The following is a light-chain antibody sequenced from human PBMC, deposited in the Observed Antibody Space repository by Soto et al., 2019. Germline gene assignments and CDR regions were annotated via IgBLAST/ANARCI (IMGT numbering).Light chain of an antibody. CDR3: QHYGSSRT. Sequence: DIVLTQSPGTLSLSPGERATLSCRASQSVSSSLAWYQQRPGQAPRLLIYDTSSRATGIPDRFSGSGSGTDFTLTISRVEPEDFAVYYCQHYGSSRTFGQGTKVAIK. CDR2: DTS. V-gene: IGKV3-20*01. J-gene: IGKJ1*01. CDR1: QSVSSS.